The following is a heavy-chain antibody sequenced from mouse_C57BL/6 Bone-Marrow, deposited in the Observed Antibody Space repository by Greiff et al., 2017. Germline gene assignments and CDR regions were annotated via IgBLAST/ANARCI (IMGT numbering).Heavy chain of an antibody. CDR3: TRGYYSNYDCFDY. CDR1: GFTFSSYA. V-gene: IGHV5-9-1*02. CDR2: ISSGGDYI. J-gene: IGHJ2*01. D-gene: IGHD2-5*01. Sequence: EVHLVESGEGLVKPGGSLKLSCAASGFTFSSYAMSWVRQTPEKRLEWVAYISSGGDYIYYADTVNGRFTISRDNARNTLYLQMSSLKAEDTAMYYCTRGYYSNYDCFDYWGQGTTLTVSS.